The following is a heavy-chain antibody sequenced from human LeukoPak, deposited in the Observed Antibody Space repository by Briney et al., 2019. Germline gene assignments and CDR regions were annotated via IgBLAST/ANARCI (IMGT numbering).Heavy chain of an antibody. J-gene: IGHJ4*02. CDR2: IYYSGST. D-gene: IGHD5-12*01. CDR3: ARFIKRGYGGYDLVEYFDY. CDR1: GGSISSSSYY. Sequence: SETLSLTCTVSGGSISSSSYYWGWIRQPPGKGLEWIGSIYYSGSTYYNPSLKSRVTISVDTSKNQFSLKLSSVTAADTAVYYCARFIKRGYGGYDLVEYFDYWGQGTLVTVSS. V-gene: IGHV4-39*01.